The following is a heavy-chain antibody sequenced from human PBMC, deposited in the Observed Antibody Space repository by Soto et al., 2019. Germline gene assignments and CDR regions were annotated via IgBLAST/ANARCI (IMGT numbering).Heavy chain of an antibody. CDR3: ARRDGSGWYGNWFDP. Sequence: PGESLKISCKGSGYSFTCYWIGWVRQMPGKGLEWMGIIYPGDSDTRYSPSFQGQVTISADKSISTAYLQWSSLKASDTAMYYCARRDGSGWYGNWFDPWGQGTLVTVSS. CDR1: GYSFTCYW. D-gene: IGHD6-19*01. CDR2: IYPGDSDT. V-gene: IGHV5-51*01. J-gene: IGHJ5*02.